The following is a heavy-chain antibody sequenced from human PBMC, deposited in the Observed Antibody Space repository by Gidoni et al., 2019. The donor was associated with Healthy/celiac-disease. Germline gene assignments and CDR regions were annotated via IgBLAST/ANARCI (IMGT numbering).Heavy chain of an antibody. Sequence: EVQLVESGGVVVQPGGSLRLSCAASGFTFDDHAMHWVRQAPGKGLEWVSLISWDGGSTYYADSVKGRFTISRDNSKNSLYLQMNSLRAEDTALYYCAKDITPSYSSGWYYYGMGVWGQGTTVTVSS. D-gene: IGHD6-19*01. CDR3: AKDITPSYSSGWYYYGMGV. CDR2: ISWDGGST. V-gene: IGHV3-43D*03. J-gene: IGHJ6*02. CDR1: GFTFDDHA.